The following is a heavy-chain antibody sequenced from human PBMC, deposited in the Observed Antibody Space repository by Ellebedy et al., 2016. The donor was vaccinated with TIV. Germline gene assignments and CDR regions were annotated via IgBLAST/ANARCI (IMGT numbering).Heavy chain of an antibody. V-gene: IGHV4-59*08. Sequence: SETLSLTCTVSGDSISSYYWSWIRQPPGKGLEWIGYIYYSESTNYNPSLKSRVTISVDASKNQFSLKLSSVTAADTAVYYCARHAATVGNPNMDVWGRGTTVTVSS. CDR3: ARHAATVGNPNMDV. D-gene: IGHD4-23*01. CDR1: GDSISSYY. J-gene: IGHJ6*03. CDR2: IYYSEST.